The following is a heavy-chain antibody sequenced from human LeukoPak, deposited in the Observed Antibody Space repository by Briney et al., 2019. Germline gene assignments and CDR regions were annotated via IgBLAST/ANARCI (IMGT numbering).Heavy chain of an antibody. V-gene: IGHV1-69*04. CDR3: ARGGGRDGYNPHPFDY. D-gene: IGHD5-24*01. CDR2: IIPILGIA. CDR1: GYTFTSYG. Sequence: GASVKVSCKASGYTFTSYGISWVRQAPGQGLEWMRRIIPILGIANYAQKFQGRVTIIADKSTSTAYMELSSLRSEDTAVYYCARGGGRDGYNPHPFDYWGQGTLVTVSS. J-gene: IGHJ4*02.